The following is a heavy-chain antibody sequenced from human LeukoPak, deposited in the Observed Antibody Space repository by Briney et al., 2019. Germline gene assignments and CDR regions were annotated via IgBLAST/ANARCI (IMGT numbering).Heavy chain of an antibody. V-gene: IGHV3-23*01. Sequence: GSLSLSRAASGFTLSSYAMSWVRPAPRRGLKWVSAISCSGGSTYCADSVKGRFTISRDNSKNTLYLQMNSLRAEDTAVYYCAKRLKLWGQGTLVTVSS. CDR2: ISCSGGST. CDR3: AKRLKL. J-gene: IGHJ4*02. CDR1: GFTLSSYA.